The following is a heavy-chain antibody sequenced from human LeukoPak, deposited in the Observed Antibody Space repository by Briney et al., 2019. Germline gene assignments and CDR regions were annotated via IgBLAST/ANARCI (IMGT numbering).Heavy chain of an antibody. D-gene: IGHD6-6*01. CDR2: IYYSGST. V-gene: IGHV4-59*08. CDR3: ARHSQQLVLGIDY. CDR1: GGSISSYY. J-gene: IGHJ4*02. Sequence: PSETLSLTCTVSGGSISSYYWSWIRQPPGKGLEWIGYIYYSGSTNYNPSLKSRVTISVDTSKNQFSLKLSSVTAADTAVYYCARHSQQLVLGIDYWGQGTLVTVSS.